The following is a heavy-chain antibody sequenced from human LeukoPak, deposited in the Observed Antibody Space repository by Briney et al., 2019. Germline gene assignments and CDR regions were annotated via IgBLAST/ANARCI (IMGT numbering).Heavy chain of an antibody. Sequence: GGSLRLSCAASGFTFSSYGMHWVRQAPGKGLEWVAVISYDGSNKYYADSVKGRFTISRDNAKNSLYLQMNSLRAEDTAVYYCASACSGGSCYRYWGQGTLVTVSS. D-gene: IGHD2-15*01. CDR3: ASACSGGSCYRY. CDR1: GFTFSSYG. V-gene: IGHV3-30*03. CDR2: ISYDGSNK. J-gene: IGHJ4*02.